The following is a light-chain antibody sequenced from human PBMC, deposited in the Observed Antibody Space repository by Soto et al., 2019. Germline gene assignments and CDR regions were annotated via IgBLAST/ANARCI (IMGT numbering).Light chain of an antibody. CDR1: SSDVGGYNY. CDR2: EVS. V-gene: IGLV2-14*01. CDR3: SSYTSSSTLEV. J-gene: IGLJ1*01. Sequence: QSALTQPASVSGSPGQSITISCTGASSDVGGYNYVSWYQQYPGKAPKLMIYEVSSRPSGVSNRFSGSKSGNTASLTISGLQAEDEADYYCSSYTSSSTLEVFGTGTKLTVL.